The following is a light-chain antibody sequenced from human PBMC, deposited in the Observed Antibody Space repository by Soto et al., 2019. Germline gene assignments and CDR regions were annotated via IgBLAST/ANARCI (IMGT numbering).Light chain of an antibody. CDR3: VAWDDNLDAHV. CDR1: SSNMGTNT. CDR2: VND. V-gene: IGLV1-44*01. Sequence: ALTPRPSAYGTPGQRVTISCFEGSSNMGTNTVGWYQQLPGAAPKVLIYVNDKRPSGVPDRFSGSNSGTSASLTISGLQSEDEADYYCVAWDDNLDAHVFGTGTKVTVL. J-gene: IGLJ1*01.